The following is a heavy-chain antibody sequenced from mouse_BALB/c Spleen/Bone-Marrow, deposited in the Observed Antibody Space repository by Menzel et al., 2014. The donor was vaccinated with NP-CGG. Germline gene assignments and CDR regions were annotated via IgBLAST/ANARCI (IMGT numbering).Heavy chain of an antibody. CDR2: ISSGSSTI. V-gene: IGHV5-17*02. CDR3: TRGGNWDDFDY. Sequence: EVQGVESGGGLVQPGGSRKLSCAASGSTFSSFGMHWVRQAPEKGLEWVAYISSGSSTIFYADTVKGRFTVSRDNPKNTLFLQMTSLRSEDTAMYYCTRGGNWDDFDYWGQGTTLTVSS. CDR1: GSTFSSFG. D-gene: IGHD4-1*01. J-gene: IGHJ2*01.